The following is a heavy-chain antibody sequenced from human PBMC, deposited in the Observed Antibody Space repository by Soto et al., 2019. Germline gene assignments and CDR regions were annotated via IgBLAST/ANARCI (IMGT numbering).Heavy chain of an antibody. J-gene: IGHJ3*02. CDR3: AREVAADGTFREDVFDI. V-gene: IGHV1-69*12. CDR1: GGTFSNHA. CDR2: IMPIFSTT. Sequence: QVHLVQSGAEVKKPGSSVKVSCKAPGGTFSNHAINWVRQAPGQGLEWMGRIMPIFSTTKYAQKFQGRVTMTADESTITAYLELSSLKHDDTAVYYGAREVAADGTFREDVFDIWGQGTLVTVSS. D-gene: IGHD6-13*01.